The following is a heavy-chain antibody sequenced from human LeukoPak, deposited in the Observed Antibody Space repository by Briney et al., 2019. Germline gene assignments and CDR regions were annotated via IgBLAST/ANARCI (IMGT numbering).Heavy chain of an antibody. J-gene: IGHJ3*02. V-gene: IGHV3-23*01. Sequence: GGSLRLSCAASGFTFSSYAMSWVRQAPGKGLEWVSAISGSGSDTEYADSVKGRFTISRDNSNNTLYLQMSRLRVEDTAVYYCAKCSATCYANAFDIWGQGTMVTVSS. D-gene: IGHD2-2*01. CDR1: GFTFSSYA. CDR2: ISGSGSDT. CDR3: AKCSATCYANAFDI.